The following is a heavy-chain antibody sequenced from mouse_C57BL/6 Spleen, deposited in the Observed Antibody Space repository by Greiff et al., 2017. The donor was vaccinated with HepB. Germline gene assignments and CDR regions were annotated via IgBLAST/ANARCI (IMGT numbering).Heavy chain of an antibody. D-gene: IGHD2-3*01. CDR1: GYTFTSYW. V-gene: IGHV1-74*01. J-gene: IGHJ1*03. CDR2: IHPSDSDT. CDR3: ASQRIYDGYYEDFDV. Sequence: QVQLQQPGAELVKPGASVKVSCKASGYTFTSYWMHWVKQRPGQGLEWIGRIHPSDSDTNYNQKFKGKATLTVDKSSSTAYMQLSSLTSEDSAVYYCASQRIYDGYYEDFDVWGTGTTVTVSS.